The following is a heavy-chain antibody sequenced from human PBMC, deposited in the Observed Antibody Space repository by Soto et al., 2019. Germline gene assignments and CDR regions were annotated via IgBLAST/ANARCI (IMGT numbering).Heavy chain of an antibody. V-gene: IGHV3-23*01. Sequence: PGGSLRLSCAASGFSFSTSHMSWVRQAPGKGLEWVSATDDGGDYTYYADSMKGRFTISRDNSKNTLYLQMNSLMTEDTAVYYCAKVCPIRAPGNFFDFWGQGALVTVSS. CDR2: TDDGGDYT. CDR1: GFSFSTSH. D-gene: IGHD3-10*01. J-gene: IGHJ4*02. CDR3: AKVCPIRAPGNFFDF.